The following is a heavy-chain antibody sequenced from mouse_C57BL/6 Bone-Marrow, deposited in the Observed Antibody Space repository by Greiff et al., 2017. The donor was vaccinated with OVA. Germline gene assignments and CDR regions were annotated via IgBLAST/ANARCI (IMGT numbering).Heavy chain of an antibody. CDR3: ARSGYDYGSDY. CDR1: GYTFTSYW. J-gene: IGHJ2*01. CDR2: IDPSDSYT. D-gene: IGHD1-1*01. V-gene: IGHV1-69*01. Sequence: VQLQQPGAELVMPGASVKLSCKASGYTFTSYWMHWVKQRPGQGLEWIGAIDPSDSYTNYTQKFTGKSTLTVDTSSSTAYMQLSSLTSEDSAVYDCARSGYDYGSDYWGQGTTLTVSS.